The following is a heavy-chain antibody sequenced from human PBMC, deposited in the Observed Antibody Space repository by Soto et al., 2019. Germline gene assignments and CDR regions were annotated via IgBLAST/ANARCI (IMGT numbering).Heavy chain of an antibody. CDR3: APHTLDTGMPSGY. D-gene: IGHD5-18*01. J-gene: IGHJ4*02. CDR1: GYTFTNYG. V-gene: IGHV1-18*01. Sequence: QVQLVQSGAEVREPGASVKFSCKASGYTFTNYGVSWLRQAPGQGLEWMGWIGGYKGNTNYAQKLQGRVTLTTDTSTSTAYMELRSLRSDDTAVYYCAPHTLDTGMPSGYWGQGTLVTVSS. CDR2: IGGYKGNT.